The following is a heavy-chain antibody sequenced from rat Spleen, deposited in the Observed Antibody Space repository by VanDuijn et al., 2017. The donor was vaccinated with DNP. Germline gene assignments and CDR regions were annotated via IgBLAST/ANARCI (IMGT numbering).Heavy chain of an antibody. J-gene: IGHJ2*01. CDR3: TTDNYSAPFDY. D-gene: IGHD1-8*01. Sequence: EVQLVESGGGVVRPGRSLQVSCAASGFTFSDYDMAWVRQAPKKGLEWVATITASSGTTYYRDSVKGRFTISADDAKNTLFLQMDSLRSEDTATYYCTTDNYSAPFDYWGQGVLVTVSS. V-gene: IGHV5-27*01. CDR1: GFTFSDYD. CDR2: ITASSGTT.